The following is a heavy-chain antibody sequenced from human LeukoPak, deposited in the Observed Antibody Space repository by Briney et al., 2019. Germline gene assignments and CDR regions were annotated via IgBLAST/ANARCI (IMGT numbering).Heavy chain of an antibody. CDR2: IKQDGSEK. J-gene: IGHJ4*02. CDR3: ASASESTVTTGYDY. D-gene: IGHD4-17*01. Sequence: GGSLRLSCAASGFTFSSYGMHWVRQAPGKGLEWVANIKQDGSEKYYVDSVKGRFTISRDNAKNSLYLQMNSLRAEDTAVYYCASASESTVTTGYDYWGQGTLVTVSS. CDR1: GFTFSSYG. V-gene: IGHV3-7*01.